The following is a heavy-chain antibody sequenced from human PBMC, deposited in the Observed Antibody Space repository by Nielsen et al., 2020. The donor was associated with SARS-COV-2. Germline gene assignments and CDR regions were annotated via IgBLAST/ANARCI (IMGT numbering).Heavy chain of an antibody. J-gene: IGHJ6*02. V-gene: IGHV2-26*01. CDR2: IFSNDKK. D-gene: IGHD2-21*02. Sequence: SGPTLVKPTQTLTLTCTFSGFSLSTSGMGVSWIRQPPGKALEWLAHIFSNDKKSYSTSLKSRLTISKDTSKSQVVLTMTNMDPVDTATYYCARILVTAAYGMDVWGQGTTVTVSS. CDR1: GFSLSTSGMG. CDR3: ARILVTAAYGMDV.